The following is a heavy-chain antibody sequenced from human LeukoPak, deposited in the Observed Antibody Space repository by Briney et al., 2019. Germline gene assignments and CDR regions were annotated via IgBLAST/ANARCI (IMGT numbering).Heavy chain of an antibody. Sequence: SQTLSLTCTVSGGSISGHYWNWIRQPPGRGLEWVGNIHNSGSTNYNPSLKSRVTISVDTSKSQFSLKLRSVTAADTAMYYCVSQGFWGQGTLVTVSS. J-gene: IGHJ4*02. CDR2: IHNSGST. CDR1: GGSISGHY. CDR3: VSQGF. V-gene: IGHV4-59*11.